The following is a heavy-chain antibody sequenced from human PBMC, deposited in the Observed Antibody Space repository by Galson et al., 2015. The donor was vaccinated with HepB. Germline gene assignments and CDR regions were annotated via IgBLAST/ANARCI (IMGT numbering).Heavy chain of an antibody. J-gene: IGHJ3*02. CDR2: ISVYNGNT. Sequence: SVKVSCKASGYPFTSFGLSWVRQAPGQGLEWMGWISVYNGNTNYAQRLQGRVTMTTDTSTSTAYMELRSLRSDDTAVYYCARDRVGLLTGAFDIWGQGTMVTVSA. D-gene: IGHD3-9*01. CDR3: ARDRVGLLTGAFDI. V-gene: IGHV1-18*01. CDR1: GYPFTSFG.